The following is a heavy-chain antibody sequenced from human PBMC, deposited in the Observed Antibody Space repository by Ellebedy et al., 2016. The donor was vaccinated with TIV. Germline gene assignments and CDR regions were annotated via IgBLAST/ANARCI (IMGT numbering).Heavy chain of an antibody. Sequence: PGGSLRLSCAASGFTFSSYGMHWVRQAPGKGLEWVAVISYDGSNKYYADAVKGRFTISRENSKNPLYLQMNSLRAEDTAVYYCTKFGVDYYESSGPEDYWGQGTLVTVSS. J-gene: IGHJ4*02. D-gene: IGHD3-22*01. CDR3: TKFGVDYYESSGPEDY. CDR2: ISYDGSNK. V-gene: IGHV3-30*18. CDR1: GFTFSSYG.